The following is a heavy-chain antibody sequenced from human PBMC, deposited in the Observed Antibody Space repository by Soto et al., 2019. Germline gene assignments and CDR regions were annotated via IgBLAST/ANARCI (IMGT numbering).Heavy chain of an antibody. D-gene: IGHD3-22*01. CDR1: GFTFSDHY. Sequence: GGSLRLSCAASGFTFSDHYMSWIRQAPGKGLEWISYISSNSNYKNHADSVRGRFTISRDNAKNSLYLQMNGLRAEDTAVYYCARATGYYHTSGSDSWGKGTLVTVSS. J-gene: IGHJ4*02. CDR2: ISSNSNYK. CDR3: ARATGYYHTSGSDS. V-gene: IGHV3-11*06.